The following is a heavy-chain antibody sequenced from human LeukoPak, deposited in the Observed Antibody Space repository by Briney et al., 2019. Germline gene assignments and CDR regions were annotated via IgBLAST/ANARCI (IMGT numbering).Heavy chain of an antibody. CDR1: GFTFSNYG. V-gene: IGHV3-30*03. CDR3: ARGRTYTSSWFGDY. D-gene: IGHD6-13*01. Sequence: GGSLRLSCAASGFTFSNYGIHWVRQAPGKGLEWVAVISHDGSNKYYGDSVKGRFTISRDNSKNTLFLEMNSLRAEDTAVYYCARGRTYTSSWFGDYWGQGTLVTVSS. J-gene: IGHJ4*02. CDR2: ISHDGSNK.